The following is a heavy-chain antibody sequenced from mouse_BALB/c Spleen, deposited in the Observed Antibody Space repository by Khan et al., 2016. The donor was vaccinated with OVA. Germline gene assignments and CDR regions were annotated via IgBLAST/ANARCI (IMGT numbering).Heavy chain of an antibody. CDR3: ARSQLGLRFDY. J-gene: IGHJ2*01. Sequence: QAKLQQSGAELVRPGTSVKVSCKASGYAFTSYLIEWVNQRPGQGCEGIGLINPGNGNTNYNEKFKGKATLTADKSSSTAYMQLSSLTSDDSAVYFCARSQLGLRFDYWGQGTTLTVSS. V-gene: IGHV1-54*01. D-gene: IGHD3-1*01. CDR1: GYAFTSYL. CDR2: INPGNGNT.